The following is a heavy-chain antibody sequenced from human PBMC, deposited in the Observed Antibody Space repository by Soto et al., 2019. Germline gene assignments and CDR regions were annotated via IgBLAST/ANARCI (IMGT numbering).Heavy chain of an antibody. CDR3: VRERGSGWTFHY. CDR2: ISSSSTI. D-gene: IGHD6-19*01. Sequence: EVQLVESGRDLVQPGGSLRLSCAASGFTFSTYSMNWVRQAPGKGLEWVSSISSSSTIYYADSVKGRFTISRDNVQNSLYLQMHSLRAEDTAVYYCVRERGSGWTFHYWGQVTLATVSS. CDR1: GFTFSTYS. J-gene: IGHJ4*02. V-gene: IGHV3-48*01.